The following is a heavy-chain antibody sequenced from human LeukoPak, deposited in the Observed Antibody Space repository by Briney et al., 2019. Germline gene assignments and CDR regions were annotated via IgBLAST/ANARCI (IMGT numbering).Heavy chain of an antibody. CDR2: IYTSGST. D-gene: IGHD6-19*01. V-gene: IGHV4-61*02. J-gene: IGHJ4*02. Sequence: SETLSLTCTVSGGSISSGSYYWSWIRQPAGKGLEWIGRIYTSGSTNYNPSLKSRVTISVDTSKNQFSLKLSSVTAADTVVYYCARFIAVAGIDYWGQGTLVTVPS. CDR1: GGSISSGSYY. CDR3: ARFIAVAGIDY.